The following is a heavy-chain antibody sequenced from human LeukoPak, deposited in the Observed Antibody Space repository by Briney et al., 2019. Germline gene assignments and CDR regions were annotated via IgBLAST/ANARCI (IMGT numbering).Heavy chain of an antibody. CDR3: ARSRWFETPYFDY. Sequence: SETLSLTCTVSGYSISSGYYWGWIRQPPGKGLEWIGSIYHSGSTYYNPSLKSRVTISVDTSKNQFSLKLSSVTAADTAVYYCARSRWFETPYFDYWGQGTLVTVSS. V-gene: IGHV4-38-2*02. CDR2: IYHSGST. D-gene: IGHD3-10*01. CDR1: GYSISSGYY. J-gene: IGHJ4*02.